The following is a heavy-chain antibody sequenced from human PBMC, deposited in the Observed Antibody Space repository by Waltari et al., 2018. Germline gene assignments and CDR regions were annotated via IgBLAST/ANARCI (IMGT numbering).Heavy chain of an antibody. CDR2: INHSGST. CDR3: ARVRGAGDLFDI. V-gene: IGHV4-34*01. CDR1: GGFCSGSY. J-gene: IGHJ3*02. Sequence: QVQLQQWGAGLLKPSETLSLTCAVYGGFCSGSYCIWLRQPPGKRLEWIGEINHSGSTNYNPSLKSRVTISVDTSKNQFSLKLSSVTAADTAVYYCARVRGAGDLFDIWGQGTMVTVSS. D-gene: IGHD7-27*01.